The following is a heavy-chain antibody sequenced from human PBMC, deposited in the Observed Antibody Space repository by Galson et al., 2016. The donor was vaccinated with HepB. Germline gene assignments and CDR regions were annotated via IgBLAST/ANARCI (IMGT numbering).Heavy chain of an antibody. Sequence: ETLSLTCAVSGYSINSAYCWGWTRQAPGKGLELIASLYHSGAAYYKSSVRSRATISLDTSKNQFSLSLSSVTAADTAVYYCVRESDYTNGLFDDSWGQGTLVTVSS. V-gene: IGHV4-38-2*02. CDR2: LYHSGAA. J-gene: IGHJ5*01. CDR1: GYSINSAYC. D-gene: IGHD4-11*01. CDR3: VRESDYTNGLFDDS.